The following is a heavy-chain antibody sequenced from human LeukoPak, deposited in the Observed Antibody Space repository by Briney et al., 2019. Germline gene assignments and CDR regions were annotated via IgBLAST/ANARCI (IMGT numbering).Heavy chain of an antibody. V-gene: IGHV3-30*18. CDR1: GFTFSSYD. J-gene: IGHJ4*02. CDR2: ISYDGSNK. D-gene: IGHD4-23*01. CDR3: AKDNGGRGSVDY. Sequence: PGGSQRLSCAPSGFTFSSYDMTWVRQDPGKGLEWVAVISYDGSNKYYADSVKGRFTISRDNSKNTLYLQMNSLRAEDTAVYYCAKDNGGRGSVDYWGQGTLVTVSS.